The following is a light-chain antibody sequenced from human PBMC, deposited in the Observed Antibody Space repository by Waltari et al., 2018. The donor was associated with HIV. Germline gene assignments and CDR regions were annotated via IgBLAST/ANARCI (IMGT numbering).Light chain of an antibody. J-gene: IGLJ2*01. V-gene: IGLV1-51*01. CDR2: DNK. Sequence: QSVLTQPPSVSAAPGQMVTISCSGSRSIIGSNYVSCYQHLPGTAPKPLIYDNKERPSGIPDRFSASKSGTSVALDITGLQTGDEGDYYCGTWDSSLSAVVFGGGTKLTVL. CDR3: GTWDSSLSAVV. CDR1: RSIIGSNY.